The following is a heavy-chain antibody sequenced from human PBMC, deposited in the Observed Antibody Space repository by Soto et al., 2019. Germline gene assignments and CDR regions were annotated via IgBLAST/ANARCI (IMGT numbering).Heavy chain of an antibody. J-gene: IGHJ4*02. Sequence: PSETLSLTCTVSGGSISSYYWSWIRQPPGKGLEWLGYIYYSGSTNYNPSLKSRVTISVDTSKNQFSLKLSSVTAADTAVYYCARQAYGDPAIDYWGQGTLVTVSS. D-gene: IGHD4-17*01. CDR2: IYYSGST. CDR3: ARQAYGDPAIDY. CDR1: GGSISSYY. V-gene: IGHV4-59*08.